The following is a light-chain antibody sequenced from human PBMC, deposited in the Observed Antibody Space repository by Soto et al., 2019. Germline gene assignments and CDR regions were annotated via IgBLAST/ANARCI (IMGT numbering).Light chain of an antibody. CDR2: VAY. J-gene: IGKJ5*01. CDR3: KQSYTTPVT. Sequence: DIQMTQSPSSLSASVGDRVTITCRASENINSYLNWYQFKAGKAHKLLIYVAYNLQSGVQSRFSASGFGTEFTLTISSLQPEDFATYFCKQSYTTPVTVGQGTRLEIK. V-gene: IGKV1-39*01. CDR1: ENINSY.